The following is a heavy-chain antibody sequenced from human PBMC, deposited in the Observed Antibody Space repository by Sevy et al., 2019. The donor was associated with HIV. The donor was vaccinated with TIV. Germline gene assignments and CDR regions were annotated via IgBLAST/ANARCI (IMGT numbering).Heavy chain of an antibody. CDR1: GGSMSSYY. CDR2: IYYSGST. J-gene: IGHJ4*02. CDR3: ARVGEVRGFDY. V-gene: IGHV4-59*01. Sequence: SETLSLTCTVSGGSMSSYYWSWIRQPPGKGLEWIGYIYYSGSTNYNPSLKSRVTISVDTSKNQFSLKLSSVTAADTAVYYCARVGEVRGFDYWGQGSLVTVSS. D-gene: IGHD3-10*01.